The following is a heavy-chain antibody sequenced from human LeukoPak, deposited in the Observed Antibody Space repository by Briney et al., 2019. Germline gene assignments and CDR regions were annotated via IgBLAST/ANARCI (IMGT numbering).Heavy chain of an antibody. Sequence: PGGSLRLSCAASGFTFRNYWMHWVRQAPGKGLVWVSRINSDGTYTNYADSVKGRFTISRDNAKNTLYLQMNSLRAEDTAVYYCARAEGDYYYYFYMDVWGKGTTVTVSS. J-gene: IGHJ6*03. V-gene: IGHV3-74*01. CDR2: INSDGTYT. CDR3: ARAEGDYYYYFYMDV. CDR1: GFTFRNYW.